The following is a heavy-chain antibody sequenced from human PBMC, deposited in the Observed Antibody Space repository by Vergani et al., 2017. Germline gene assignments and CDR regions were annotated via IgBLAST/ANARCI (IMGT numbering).Heavy chain of an antibody. Sequence: QLLESGGGLVQPGGSLRLSCAASGFTFSGFAMTWVRQAPGKGLEWLAYIGKDGINTRYRDAVKGRFTVSRDNSKDILYLQMDSLRSEDTALYYCAKYLRDSTDGLPDSWGPGTLVIVSS. CDR2: IGKDGINT. D-gene: IGHD2-21*02. J-gene: IGHJ4*02. CDR1: GFTFSGFA. CDR3: AKYLRDSTDGLPDS. V-gene: IGHV3-30*02.